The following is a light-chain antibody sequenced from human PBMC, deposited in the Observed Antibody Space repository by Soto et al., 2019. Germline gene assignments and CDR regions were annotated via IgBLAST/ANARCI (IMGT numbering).Light chain of an antibody. CDR3: AAWDDSLSGYV. CDR1: SSNIGGNA. Sequence: QSVLTQPPSASGTPGQRVTISCSGSSSNIGGNAVNWYQQLPGTTPILLIYSNNQQPSGVPDRFSGTKSGTSASLAISGLHADEGADYYCAAWDDSLSGYVFGTGTKLTVL. J-gene: IGLJ1*01. CDR2: SNN. V-gene: IGLV1-44*01.